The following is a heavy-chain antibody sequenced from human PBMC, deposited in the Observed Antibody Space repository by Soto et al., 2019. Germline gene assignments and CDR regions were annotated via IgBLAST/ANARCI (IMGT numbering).Heavy chain of an antibody. J-gene: IGHJ4*02. CDR1: GFTFSSYA. D-gene: IGHD3-16*02. CDR2: ISGSGGST. CDR3: AKDRSSNSYDYVWGSYRYVDY. V-gene: IGHV3-23*01. Sequence: GGSLRLSCAASGFTFSSYAMSWVRQAPGKGLEWVSAISGSGGSTYYADSVKGRFTISRDNSKNTLYLQMNSLRAEDTAVYYCAKDRSSNSYDYVWGSYRYVDYWGQGTLVTVSS.